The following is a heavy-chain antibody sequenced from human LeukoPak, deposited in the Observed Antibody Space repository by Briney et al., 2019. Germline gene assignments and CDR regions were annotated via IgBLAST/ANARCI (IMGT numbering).Heavy chain of an antibody. D-gene: IGHD3-10*01. J-gene: IGHJ4*02. CDR1: GYTFTSYG. CDR2: INTYNGNT. CDR3: ARDNTYYASGSYYVY. V-gene: IGHV1-18*01. Sequence: ASVKVSCKASGYTFTSYGISWARQAPGQGLEWMGGINTYNGNTNYAQNLQGRVTMTTDTSTSTTYMELRGLGSDDTAVYYCARDNTYYASGSYYVYWGQGTLVTVSS.